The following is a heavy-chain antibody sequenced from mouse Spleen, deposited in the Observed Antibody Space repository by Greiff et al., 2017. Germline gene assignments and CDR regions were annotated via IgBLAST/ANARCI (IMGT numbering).Heavy chain of an antibody. CDR3: ARQAPYYRYHYAMDY. CDR2: ISSGGGST. Sequence: EVKLQESGGGLVKPGGSLKLSCAASGFAFSSYDMSWVRQTPEKRLEWVAYISSGGGSTYYPDTVKGRFTISRDNAKNTLYLQMSSLKSEDTAMYYCARQAPYYRYHYAMDYWGQGTSVTVSS. CDR1: GFAFSSYD. D-gene: IGHD2-14*01. J-gene: IGHJ4*01. V-gene: IGHV5-12-1*01.